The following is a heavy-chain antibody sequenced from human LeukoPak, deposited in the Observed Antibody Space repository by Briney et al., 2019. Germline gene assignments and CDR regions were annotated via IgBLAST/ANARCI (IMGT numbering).Heavy chain of an antibody. CDR1: GFTFSSYS. CDR3: ARERSTSRTHYYYYMDV. Sequence: PGGSLRLSCAASGFTFSSYSMNWVRQAPGKGLEWVSYISSSSSTMYYADSVKGRFTISRDNAKNSLYLQMNSLRAEDTAVYYCARERSTSRTHYYYYMDVWGKGTTVTVSS. CDR2: ISSSSSTM. D-gene: IGHD2-2*01. J-gene: IGHJ6*03. V-gene: IGHV3-48*04.